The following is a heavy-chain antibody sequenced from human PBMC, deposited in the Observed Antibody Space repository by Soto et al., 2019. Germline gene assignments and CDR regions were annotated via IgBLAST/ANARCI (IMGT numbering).Heavy chain of an antibody. CDR1: GFTFSSYW. D-gene: IGHD3-22*01. CDR3: ARGDGDYYDGNGYLGRH. Sequence: EVQLVESGGGLVQPGGSLRLSCAASGFTFSSYWMHWVRQAPGKGLVWVSRINSDGSRTSYADSAKGRFTISRDNAKNTLYLQMNSLRAEDTAVDYCARGDGDYYDGNGYLGRHWGQGPLVTVSS. V-gene: IGHV3-74*01. CDR2: INSDGSRT. J-gene: IGHJ4*02.